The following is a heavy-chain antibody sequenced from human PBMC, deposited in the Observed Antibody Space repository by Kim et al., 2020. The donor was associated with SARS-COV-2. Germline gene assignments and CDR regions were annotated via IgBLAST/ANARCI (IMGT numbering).Heavy chain of an antibody. Sequence: SETLSLTCTVSGGSISTYSWTWVRQPPGEGLEWIGYIYYSGTTKYNPSLKSRVTISVDTSKNQLSLKLTSVTAADTAMYYCAREVLAYSGGFKRRPEKSYLDPGGQGILVPVYS. V-gene: IGHV4-59*01. CDR3: AREVLAYSGGFKRRPEKSYLDP. D-gene: IGHD1-26*01. CDR2: IYYSGTT. CDR1: GGSISTYS. J-gene: IGHJ5*02.